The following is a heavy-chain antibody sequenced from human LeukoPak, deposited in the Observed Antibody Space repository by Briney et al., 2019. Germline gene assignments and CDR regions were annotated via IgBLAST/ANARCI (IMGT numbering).Heavy chain of an antibody. CDR3: ARRRFVRGPDVVNPFDY. CDR1: GGSISSTFYY. J-gene: IGHJ4*02. D-gene: IGHD2-8*01. V-gene: IGHV4-39*01. CDR2: INYSGST. Sequence: SETLSLTCTVSGGSISSTFYYWGWIRQPPGKGLEWIGSINYSGSTYYNPSLKSRVTISVDTSKNQISLKLSSVTAADTAVYYCARRRFVRGPDVVNPFDYWGQGTLVTVSS.